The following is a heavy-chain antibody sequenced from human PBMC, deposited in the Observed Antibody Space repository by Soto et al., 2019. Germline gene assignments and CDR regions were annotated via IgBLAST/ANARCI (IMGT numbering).Heavy chain of an antibody. V-gene: IGHV4-30-2*06. CDR3: VRVVDSFGSGAYTYGMDV. CDR2: IYHSGST. D-gene: IGHD3-10*01. Sequence: QLQLQESGSGLVKPTQTLSLTCAVSGGSISSGGYSWSWIRQSPGKGLEWVGYIYHSGSTDYNPSLESRVSISVDRSKSQVSLKLSSVTAADTAVYYCVRVVDSFGSGAYTYGMDVWGQGTTVTVSS. CDR1: GGSISSGGYS. J-gene: IGHJ6*02.